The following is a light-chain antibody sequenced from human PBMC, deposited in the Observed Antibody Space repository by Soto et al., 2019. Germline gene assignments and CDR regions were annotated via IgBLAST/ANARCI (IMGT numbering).Light chain of an antibody. J-gene: IGKJ4*01. CDR3: QQYENWPPVT. Sequence: EIVMTQSPATLSVSPGERGTLSCRASQNIRRNLAWYQQKPGQAPRLLIYHASTRATGIPARFTGGGSGTEFTLTISSLQSEDFALYYCQQYENWPPVTFGGGTKVDIK. CDR1: QNIRRN. V-gene: IGKV3-15*01. CDR2: HAS.